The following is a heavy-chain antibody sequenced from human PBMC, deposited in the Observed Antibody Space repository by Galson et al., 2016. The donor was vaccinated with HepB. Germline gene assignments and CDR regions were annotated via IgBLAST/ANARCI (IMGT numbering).Heavy chain of an antibody. D-gene: IGHD1-1*01. CDR2: TYYRSKWYD. CDR1: GDSVSSNSAA. CDR3: ARGASTVLPLARIFDS. Sequence: CAISGDSVSSNSAAWNWIRQSPSRGLEWLGRTYYRSKWYDDYALSVKSRISINPDTSRNQFSLQLNSVTPEDTAVYYCARGASTVLPLARIFDSWGQGTLLTVSS. J-gene: IGHJ4*02. V-gene: IGHV6-1*01.